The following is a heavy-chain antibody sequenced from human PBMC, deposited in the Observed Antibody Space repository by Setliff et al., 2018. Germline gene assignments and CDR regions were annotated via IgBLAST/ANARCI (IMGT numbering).Heavy chain of an antibody. D-gene: IGHD3-3*01. J-gene: IGHJ4*02. V-gene: IGHV4-59*11. CDR1: GDYISSQD. Sequence: PSETLSLTGTVAGDYISSQDWSWIGQPPGKGLEGIGYISNRGSTDYNPCLKSRVTISEDTYRSQFSLKLTSVTIAYTAVYYCALSDHYPFYYDYWGLGTLVTVSS. CDR2: ISNRGST. CDR3: ALSDHYPFYYDY.